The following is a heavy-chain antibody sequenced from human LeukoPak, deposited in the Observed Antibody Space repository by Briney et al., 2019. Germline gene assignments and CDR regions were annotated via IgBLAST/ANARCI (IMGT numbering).Heavy chain of an antibody. D-gene: IGHD1-7*01. V-gene: IGHV3-23*01. Sequence: GGTLRLSCAASGFTFSNYGMSWVRQAPGKGLEWVSAISGSGGTTYYADSVKGRFTISRDNSKNTLYLQMNSLRAEDTAVYYCARGPLPRITGTAPFDYWGQGTLVTVSS. CDR2: ISGSGGTT. CDR1: GFTFSNYG. CDR3: ARGPLPRITGTAPFDY. J-gene: IGHJ4*02.